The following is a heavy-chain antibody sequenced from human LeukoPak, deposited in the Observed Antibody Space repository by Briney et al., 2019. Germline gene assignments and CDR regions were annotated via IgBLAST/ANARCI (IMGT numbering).Heavy chain of an antibody. CDR2: ISAYNGNT. CDR3: ARMPYSSGWFDAFDI. V-gene: IGHV1-18*04. Sequence: ASVKVSCKASGYTFTSYGISWVRQAPGQGLEWMGLISAYNGNTNYAQKLQGRVTMSTDTSTSTAYMELRSLRSDDTAVYYCARMPYSSGWFDAFDIWGQGTMVTVSS. CDR1: GYTFTSYG. D-gene: IGHD6-19*01. J-gene: IGHJ3*02.